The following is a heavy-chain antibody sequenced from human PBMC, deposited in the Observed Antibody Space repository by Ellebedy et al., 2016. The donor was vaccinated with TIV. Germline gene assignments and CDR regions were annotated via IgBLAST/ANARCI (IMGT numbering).Heavy chain of an antibody. V-gene: IGHV1-18*01. J-gene: IGHJ4*02. CDR2: ISAYNGNT. Sequence: AASVKVSCKASGYTFTSSGISWVRQAPGQGLEWLGWISAYNGNTNYAQKLQGRVTMTTDTSTSTAYMELRSLRSDDTAVYYCARAAVESRSDYWGQGTLVTVSS. CDR1: GYTFTSSG. D-gene: IGHD3-3*01. CDR3: ARAAVESRSDY.